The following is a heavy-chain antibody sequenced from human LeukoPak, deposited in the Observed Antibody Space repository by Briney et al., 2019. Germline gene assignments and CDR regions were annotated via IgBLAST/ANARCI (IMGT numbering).Heavy chain of an antibody. CDR1: GGSISSSSYY. V-gene: IGHV4-39*07. J-gene: IGHJ4*02. D-gene: IGHD6-6*01. Sequence: SETLSLTCTVSGGSISSSSYYWGWIRQPPGKGLEWIGSIYYSGSTYYNPSLKSRVTISVDTSKNQFSLKLSSVTAADTAVYYCAGIPEVRDERIAARPNFDYWGQGTLVTVSS. CDR3: AGIPEVRDERIAARPNFDY. CDR2: IYYSGST.